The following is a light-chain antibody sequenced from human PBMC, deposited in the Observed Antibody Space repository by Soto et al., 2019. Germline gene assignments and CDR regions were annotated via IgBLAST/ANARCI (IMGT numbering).Light chain of an antibody. J-gene: IGKJ4*01. V-gene: IGKV3-20*01. CDR3: QQYGSSPLT. CDR1: QSVSSTS. Sequence: EMVLTQSPGTLSLSPGERATLSCRASQSVSSTSLAWYQQRPGQAPRLLIYGASSRATGIPDRFSGSGSGTDFTLTISRLEPEDFAVYYCQQYGSSPLTFGGGTKV. CDR2: GAS.